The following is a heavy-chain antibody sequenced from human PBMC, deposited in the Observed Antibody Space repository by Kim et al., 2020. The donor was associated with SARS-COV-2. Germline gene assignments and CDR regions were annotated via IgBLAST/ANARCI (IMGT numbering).Heavy chain of an antibody. D-gene: IGHD5-12*01. J-gene: IGHJ4*02. V-gene: IGHV4-59*08. Sequence: TPPPKSRVTIPVDPSKHQFSLKLSSVTAADTAVYYCARRKGRDGFYYFDYWGQGTLVTVSS. CDR3: ARRKGRDGFYYFDY.